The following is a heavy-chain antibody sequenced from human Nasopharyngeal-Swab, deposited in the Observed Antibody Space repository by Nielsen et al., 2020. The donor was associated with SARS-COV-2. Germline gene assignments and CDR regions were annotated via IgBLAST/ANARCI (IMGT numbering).Heavy chain of an antibody. CDR3: AREGNWNSRWFDP. Sequence: SETLSLTCTVSGDSISSSTYYWGWIRQPPGKGLEWIGNIYYSGSTYYNPSLKSRVTISVDTSKNQFSLKLSSVTAADTAVYYCAREGNWNSRWFDPWGQGTLVTVSS. CDR2: IYYSGST. J-gene: IGHJ5*02. CDR1: GDSISSSTYY. D-gene: IGHD1-20*01. V-gene: IGHV4-39*07.